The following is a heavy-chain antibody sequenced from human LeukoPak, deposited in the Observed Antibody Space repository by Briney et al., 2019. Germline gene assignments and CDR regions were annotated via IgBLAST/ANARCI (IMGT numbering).Heavy chain of an antibody. D-gene: IGHD4-11*01. Sequence: GGSLRLSCVASGFTFSDFYMSWIRQAPGQGLEWLSYIRPSGSAIYYADSVKGRFTISRDNAKNSLYLQMNSLRAEDTAVYYCARGDDSNDYYFYYYMDVWGKGTTVTVSS. J-gene: IGHJ6*03. CDR3: ARGDDSNDYYFYYYMDV. CDR1: GFTFSDFY. V-gene: IGHV3-11*04. CDR2: IRPSGSAI.